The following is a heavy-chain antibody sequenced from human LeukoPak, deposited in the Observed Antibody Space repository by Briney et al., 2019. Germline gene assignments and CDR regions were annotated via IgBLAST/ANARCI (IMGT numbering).Heavy chain of an antibody. J-gene: IGHJ6*04. CDR1: GYTFTGYY. D-gene: IGHD3-10*01. Sequence: ASVKVSCKASGYTFTGYYMHWVRQAPGQGLEWMGWINPNSGGTNYAQKFQGWVTMTRDTSINTAYMELSRLRSDDTAVYYCARDQRLWFGELFPTVYGMDVWGKGTTVTVSS. CDR2: INPNSGGT. CDR3: ARDQRLWFGELFPTVYGMDV. V-gene: IGHV1-2*04.